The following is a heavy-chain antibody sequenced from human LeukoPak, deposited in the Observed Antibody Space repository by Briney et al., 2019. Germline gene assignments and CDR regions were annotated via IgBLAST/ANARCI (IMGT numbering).Heavy chain of an antibody. V-gene: IGHV3-23*01. J-gene: IGHJ4*02. CDR1: GFTFYNNA. CDR3: AKDYYFGY. Sequence: PGGSLRLSCAASGFTFYNNAMSWVRQAPGKGLEWVSSISGSGGGTYYADSVKGRFTVSRDNPKNTLFLQMNSLRVEDTAVYYCAKDYYFGYWGQGTLVTVSS. CDR2: ISGSGGGT.